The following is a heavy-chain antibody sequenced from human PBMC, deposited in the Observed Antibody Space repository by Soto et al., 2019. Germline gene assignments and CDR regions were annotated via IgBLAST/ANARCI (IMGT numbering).Heavy chain of an antibody. CDR2: IWSDGSNK. V-gene: IGHV3-33*01. D-gene: IGHD6-13*01. CDR1: GFTFSSYG. CDR3: ARDNRSSWDGQANGFDP. Sequence: QVQLVESGGGVVQPGRSLRLSCAASGFTFSSYGMHWVRQAPGKGLEWVAVIWSDGSNKYYADSVKGRFTISRDNSKNTLYLQMNSLRAEDTAVYYCARDNRSSWDGQANGFDPWGQGTLVTVSS. J-gene: IGHJ5*02.